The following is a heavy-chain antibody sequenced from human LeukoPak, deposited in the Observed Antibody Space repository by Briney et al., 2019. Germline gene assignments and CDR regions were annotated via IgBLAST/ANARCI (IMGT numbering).Heavy chain of an antibody. D-gene: IGHD2-2*01. J-gene: IGHJ6*03. CDR3: VRGCGTSSCDDNYHYYMDV. Sequence: GGSLRLSCAVSGFTFSDYYIDWVRQAPGKGLEWVGRSRNKAQSYTTEYAASVKGRFTISREDSENSLYLQMNSLKIEDTAMYYCVRGCGTSSCDDNYHYYMDVWGKGTTVTVSS. V-gene: IGHV3-72*01. CDR2: SRNKAQSYTT. CDR1: GFTFSDYY.